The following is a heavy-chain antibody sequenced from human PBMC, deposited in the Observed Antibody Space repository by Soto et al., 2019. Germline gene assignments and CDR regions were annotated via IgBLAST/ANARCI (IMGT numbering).Heavy chain of an antibody. V-gene: IGHV1-18*01. CDR2: ISTYNGNT. CDR1: GYNFTRFG. Sequence: QAHLVQSGAEVKKPGASVQVSCKSSGYNFTRFGISWVRQAPGQGLEWMGWISTYNGNTNYAQRLQGRVTMTTDTSTNTAYMELRSLRSDDTAVYYCARLYIVGTTMSYGMDVWGQGPTVTVSS. D-gene: IGHD1-26*01. J-gene: IGHJ6*02. CDR3: ARLYIVGTTMSYGMDV.